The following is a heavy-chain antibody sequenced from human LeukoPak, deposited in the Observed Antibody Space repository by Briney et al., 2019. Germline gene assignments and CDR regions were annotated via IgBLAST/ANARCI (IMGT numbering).Heavy chain of an antibody. CDR2: ISYDGSNK. CDR1: GFTFSSYG. D-gene: IGHD2-21*02. Sequence: GRSLRLSCAASGFTFSSYGMHWVRQAPGKGLEWVAVISYDGSNKYYADSVKGRFTISRDNSKNTLYLQMNSLRAEDTAVYYCAKGCSSGGDCYWGQGTLVTVSS. J-gene: IGHJ4*02. V-gene: IGHV3-30*18. CDR3: AKGCSSGGDCY.